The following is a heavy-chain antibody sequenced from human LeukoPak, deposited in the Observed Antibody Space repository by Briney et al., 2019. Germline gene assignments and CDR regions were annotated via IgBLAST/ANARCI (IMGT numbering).Heavy chain of an antibody. CDR1: GGSISSYY. CDR2: IYYSGST. D-gene: IGHD3-10*01. Sequence: PSETLSLTCTVSGGSISSYYWSWIRQPPGKGLEWIGYIYYSGSTNYNPSLKSRVTISVDTSKNQFSLKLSSVTAADTAVCYCARWSGTFFDYWGQGALVTVSS. J-gene: IGHJ4*02. V-gene: IGHV4-59*01. CDR3: ARWSGTFFDY.